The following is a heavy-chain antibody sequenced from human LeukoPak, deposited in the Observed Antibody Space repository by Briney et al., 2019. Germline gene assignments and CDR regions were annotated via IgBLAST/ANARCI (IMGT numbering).Heavy chain of an antibody. CDR3: ARWGRMGAGRGYAFDI. Sequence: PSETLSLTCAVYGGSFSGYYWSWIRQPPGKGLEWIGAINDSGSTNYNPSLSSRVTISVDTSKNQFSRKLCSVTAADTAVYYCARWGRMGAGRGYAFDIWGQGTMVTVSS. CDR1: GGSFSGYY. D-gene: IGHD1-26*01. J-gene: IGHJ3*02. V-gene: IGHV4-34*01. CDR2: INDSGST.